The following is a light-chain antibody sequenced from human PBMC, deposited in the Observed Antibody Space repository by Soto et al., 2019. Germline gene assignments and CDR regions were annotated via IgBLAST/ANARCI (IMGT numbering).Light chain of an antibody. V-gene: IGLV1-36*01. J-gene: IGLJ3*02. CDR2: DDD. CDR3: AAWDDSLNGWV. CDR1: SSNIGNNA. Sequence: QSVLTQPPSVSEAPRQRVTISCSGSSSNIGNNAVNWYQQLPGKAPKLLIYDDDLLPSGVSDRFSGSKSGTSASLAISGLQSEEEADYDCAAWDDSLNGWVFGGGTKLTVL.